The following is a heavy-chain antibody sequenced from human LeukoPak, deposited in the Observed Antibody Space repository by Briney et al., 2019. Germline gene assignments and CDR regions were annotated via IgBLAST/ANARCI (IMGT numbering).Heavy chain of an antibody. V-gene: IGHV4-34*01. J-gene: IGHJ4*02. CDR3: ARLGDMVRGVTLDFDY. Sequence: SETLCLTCTVSGGSISYYYWSWIRQPPGKGLEWIGEINHSGSTNYNPSLKSRVTISVDTSKNQFSLKLSSVTAADTAVYYCARLGDMVRGVTLDFDYWGQGTLVTVSS. CDR2: INHSGST. D-gene: IGHD3-10*01. CDR1: GGSISYYY.